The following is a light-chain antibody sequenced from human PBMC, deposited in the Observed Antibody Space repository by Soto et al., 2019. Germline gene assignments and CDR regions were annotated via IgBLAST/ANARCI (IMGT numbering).Light chain of an antibody. Sequence: EIVMTQSPATLSVSPGERATLSCRASQSVSSNLAWYQQKPGQAPRLLIYGASTRATDIPARFSGSGSGTEATLTISSLQSEDFAVYYCQQYNSWPRTFGQGTKVEIK. CDR2: GAS. CDR3: QQYNSWPRT. V-gene: IGKV3-15*01. J-gene: IGKJ1*01. CDR1: QSVSSN.